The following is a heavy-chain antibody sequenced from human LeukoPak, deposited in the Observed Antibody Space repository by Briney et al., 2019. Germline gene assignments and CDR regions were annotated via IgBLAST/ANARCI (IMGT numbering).Heavy chain of an antibody. Sequence: GESLKISCKGSGYSFTSYWIGWVRQMPGKGLKWMGIIYPGDCDARYSPSFQGQVTISADKSISTAYLQWSSLKASDTAMYYCARRRDLYSGSYYPFDSWGQGTLVTVSS. CDR2: IYPGDCDA. CDR1: GYSFTSYW. J-gene: IGHJ4*02. D-gene: IGHD1-26*01. V-gene: IGHV5-51*01. CDR3: ARRRDLYSGSYYPFDS.